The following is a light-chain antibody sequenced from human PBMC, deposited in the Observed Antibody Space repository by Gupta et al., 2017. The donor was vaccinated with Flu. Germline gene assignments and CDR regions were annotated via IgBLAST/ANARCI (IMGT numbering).Light chain of an antibody. Sequence: DIVMTQSPLSLPVTPGEPAYISCRSSQSLLHSNGYNYLDWYLQKPGQSPQLLIYLGSNRASGVPDRFSGSGSGTDFTLKISRVETEDVGVYYCMQALQTPWTFGLGTKVEVK. CDR3: MQALQTPWT. V-gene: IGKV2-28*01. CDR2: LGS. CDR1: QSLLHSNGYNY. J-gene: IGKJ1*01.